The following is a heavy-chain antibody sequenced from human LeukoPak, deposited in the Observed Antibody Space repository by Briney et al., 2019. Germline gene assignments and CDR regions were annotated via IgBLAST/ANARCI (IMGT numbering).Heavy chain of an antibody. CDR2: INHSGST. CDR3: AREDRGTWIQPLDY. CDR1: GGSFSGYY. Sequence: PSETLSLTCAVYGGSFSGYYWSWIRQPPGKGLEWIGEINHSGSTNYNPSLKSRVTISVDTSKNQFSLKLSSVTAADTAVYYCAREDRGTWIQPLDYWGQGTLVTVSS. V-gene: IGHV4-34*01. D-gene: IGHD5-18*01. J-gene: IGHJ4*02.